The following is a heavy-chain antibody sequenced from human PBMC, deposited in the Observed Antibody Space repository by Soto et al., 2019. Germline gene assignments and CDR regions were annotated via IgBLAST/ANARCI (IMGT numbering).Heavy chain of an antibody. Sequence: SETLSLTCAVYGGSFSGYYWSWIRQPPGKGLEWIGEINHSGSTNYNPSLKSRVTISVDTSKNQFSLKLSSVTAADTAVYYCARAPYYYGMDVWGQGTMVTVSS. CDR2: INHSGST. CDR1: GGSFSGYY. V-gene: IGHV4-34*01. CDR3: ARAPYYYGMDV. J-gene: IGHJ6*02.